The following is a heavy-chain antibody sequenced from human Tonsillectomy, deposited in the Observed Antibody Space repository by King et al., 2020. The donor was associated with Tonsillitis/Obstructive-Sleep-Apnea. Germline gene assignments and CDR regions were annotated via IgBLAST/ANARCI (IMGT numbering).Heavy chain of an antibody. D-gene: IGHD3-3*01. CDR1: VFTFGDYA. Sequence: VQLVESGGGLVKPGRSLRLSCTASVFTFGDYAMSWFRQAPGKGLEWVGFISSKAYGGTTEYAAPVKGRFTISRDDSKSIAYPQMNSLKTEDTAVYYCTRAWDTIFGVVRFDYWGQGTLVTVSS. V-gene: IGHV3-49*05. CDR2: ISSKAYGGTT. J-gene: IGHJ4*02. CDR3: TRAWDTIFGVVRFDY.